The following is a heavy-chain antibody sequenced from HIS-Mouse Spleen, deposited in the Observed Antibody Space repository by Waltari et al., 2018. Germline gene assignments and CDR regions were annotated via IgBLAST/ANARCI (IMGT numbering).Heavy chain of an antibody. CDR1: GFTFSSYW. J-gene: IGHJ4*02. Sequence: EVQLVESGGGLVQPGGSLRLSCAASGFTFSSYWMSWVRQAPGKGLEWVANIKQDGSEKYYVNSVKGRFTISRDNGKNSLYLQMNSLRAEDTAVYYCARGTQLWLFDYWGQGTLVTVSS. V-gene: IGHV3-7*01. CDR3: ARGTQLWLFDY. D-gene: IGHD5-18*01. CDR2: IKQDGSEK.